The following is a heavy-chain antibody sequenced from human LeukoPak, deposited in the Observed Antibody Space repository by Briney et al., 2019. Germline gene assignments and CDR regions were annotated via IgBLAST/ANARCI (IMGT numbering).Heavy chain of an antibody. J-gene: IGHJ4*02. CDR1: GFTFSSHS. CDR3: ARDGYPGGDY. CDR2: ISSGSSAR. D-gene: IGHD3-22*01. Sequence: PGGSLRLSCAASGFTFSSHSMNWVRKTPGKGLEWVSYISSGSSARYYADSVKGRFIISRDNARNSLYLQMNSLRDEDTAVYYCARDGYPGGDYWGQGTLVTVSS. V-gene: IGHV3-48*02.